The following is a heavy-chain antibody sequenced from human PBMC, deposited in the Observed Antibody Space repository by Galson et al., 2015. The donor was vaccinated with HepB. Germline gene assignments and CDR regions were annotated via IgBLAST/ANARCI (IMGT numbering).Heavy chain of an antibody. D-gene: IGHD5-12*01. CDR3: AREGATGYPFDTFDM. J-gene: IGHJ3*02. V-gene: IGHV3-30-3*01. CDR1: GFTFSRYA. Sequence: SLRLSCAASGFTFSRYAMHWVRQAPGKGLEWVAVISYDGSNKYYADSAKGRFTISRDNSKNTLYLQMNSLRPEDTAVYYCAREGATGYPFDTFDMWGQGTMVTVSS. CDR2: ISYDGSNK.